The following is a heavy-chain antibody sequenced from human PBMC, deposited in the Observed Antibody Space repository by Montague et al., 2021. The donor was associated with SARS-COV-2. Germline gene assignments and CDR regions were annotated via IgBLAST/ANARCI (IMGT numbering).Heavy chain of an antibody. CDR3: ARSLFYYDPRGYPSGGRWFDP. D-gene: IGHD3-22*01. J-gene: IGHJ5*02. Sequence: SETLSLTCAVYGGSFSGYYWNWIRQPPGKGLEWIGEINDSGSTDYNPSLKSRVIMSVDTSKNQFSLRLTSLTAADTAMYYCARSLFYYDPRGYPSGGRWFDPWGQGTLVIVSS. CDR1: GGSFSGYY. V-gene: IGHV4-34*01. CDR2: INDSGST.